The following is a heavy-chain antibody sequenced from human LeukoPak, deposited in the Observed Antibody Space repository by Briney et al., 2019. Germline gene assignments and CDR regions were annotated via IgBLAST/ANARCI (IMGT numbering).Heavy chain of an antibody. J-gene: IGHJ4*02. CDR1: GGSISSYY. D-gene: IGHD6-13*01. V-gene: IGHV4-59*01. CDR2: IYYGGNT. Sequence: SETLSLTCTVSGGSISSYYWSWIRQPPGKGLEWIGYIYYGGNTNYNPSLKSRVTISVDTSKDQFSLKLSSVTAADTAVYYCARSIGYSSSWPDYWGQGTLVTVSS. CDR3: ARSIGYSSSWPDY.